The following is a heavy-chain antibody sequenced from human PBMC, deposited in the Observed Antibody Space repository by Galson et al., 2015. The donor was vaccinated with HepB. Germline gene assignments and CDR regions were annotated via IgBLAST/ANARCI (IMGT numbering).Heavy chain of an antibody. Sequence: SVKVSCKASGYTFTSYYMHWVRQAPGQGLEWMGIINPSGGSTSYAQKFQGRVTMTRDTSTSTVYMELSSLRSEDTAVYYCARDRVAYCGGDCPFDYWGQGTLVTVSS. CDR3: ARDRVAYCGGDCPFDY. D-gene: IGHD2-21*02. V-gene: IGHV1-46*01. J-gene: IGHJ4*02. CDR1: GYTFTSYY. CDR2: INPSGGST.